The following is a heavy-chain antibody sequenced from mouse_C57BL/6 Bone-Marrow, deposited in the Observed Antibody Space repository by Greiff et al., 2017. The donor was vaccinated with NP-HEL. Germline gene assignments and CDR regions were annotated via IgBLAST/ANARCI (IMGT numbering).Heavy chain of an antibody. CDR3: ARRSLWYFDV. CDR2: ISNLAYSI. V-gene: IGHV5-15*04. D-gene: IGHD6-1*01. Sequence: DVKLVESGGGLVQPGGSLKLSCAASGFTFSDYGMAWVRQAPRKGPEWVAFISNLAYSIYYADTVTGRFTISRENAKNTLYLEMSSLRSEDTAMYYCARRSLWYFDVWGTGTTVTVSS. CDR1: GFTFSDYG. J-gene: IGHJ1*03.